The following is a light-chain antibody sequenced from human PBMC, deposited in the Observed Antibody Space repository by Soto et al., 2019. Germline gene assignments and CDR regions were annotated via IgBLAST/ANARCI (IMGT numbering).Light chain of an antibody. V-gene: IGKV1-5*03. CDR3: KKYSGSPT. J-gene: IGKJ1*01. Sequence: DIQMTQSPSTLSASVGDRVIITCRASQSISSRLAWYQQKPGKAPKLLIYKASSLESGVPSRFSGSGSGTEVTLTISSLQPDDFATYSCKKYSGSPTFGQGTKVEIK. CDR1: QSISSR. CDR2: KAS.